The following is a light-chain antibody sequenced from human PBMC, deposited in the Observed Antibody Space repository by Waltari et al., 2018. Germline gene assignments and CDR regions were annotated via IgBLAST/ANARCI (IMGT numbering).Light chain of an antibody. CDR2: SAS. CDR3: QQYNVWPPWT. J-gene: IGKJ1*01. Sequence: EVVMTHSPATLSVSPGERATLSCRASQGIHSDLAWYQQKPGQPPRLLIYSASTRATGVPARFTGSGSGTEFTLTVNSLQPEDSAVYYCQQYNVWPPWTFGQGTKVEIK. CDR1: QGIHSD. V-gene: IGKV3-15*01.